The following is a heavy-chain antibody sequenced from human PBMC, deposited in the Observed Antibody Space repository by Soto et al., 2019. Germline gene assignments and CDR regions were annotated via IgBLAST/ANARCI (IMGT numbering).Heavy chain of an antibody. CDR1: GFTFSSYG. D-gene: IGHD2-8*01. Sequence: GGSLRLSCAASGFTFSSYGMHWVRQAPGKGLEWVAVIWYDGSNKYYADSVKGRFTISRDNSKNTLYLQMNSLRAEDTAVYYCARDGGYCTNGVCKNYYYYYMDVWGKGTTVTVSS. CDR2: IWYDGSNK. J-gene: IGHJ6*03. CDR3: ARDGGYCTNGVCKNYYYYYMDV. V-gene: IGHV3-33*01.